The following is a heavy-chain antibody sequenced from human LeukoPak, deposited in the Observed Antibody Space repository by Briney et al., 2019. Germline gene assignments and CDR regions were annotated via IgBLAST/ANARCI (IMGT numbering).Heavy chain of an antibody. CDR1: GFLLSTSGVG. J-gene: IGHJ4*02. CDR2: IYWNDDK. Sequence: SGPTLVKPTQTLTLTCTFSGFLLSTSGVGVGWIRQTPGKALEWLALIYWNDDKLYSPSLKSRLTITKDTSKNQVVLTMTTMDPVDTATYYCAHSSPIAARPYYFDYWGQGTLVTVSS. CDR3: AHSSPIAARPYYFDY. V-gene: IGHV2-5*01. D-gene: IGHD6-6*01.